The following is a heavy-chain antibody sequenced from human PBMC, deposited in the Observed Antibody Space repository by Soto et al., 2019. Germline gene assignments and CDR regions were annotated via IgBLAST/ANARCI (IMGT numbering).Heavy chain of an antibody. CDR3: ASKFGELLADAFDI. CDR2: IYHSGSI. Sequence: PSETLSLTCTVSNASISSRKWWTWVRQTPGRGLEWIGEIYHSGSINHNPTLKSRITMSVDKSKNQFSLKMTFVTAADTGVYYCASKFGELLADAFDIWGQGTVVT. J-gene: IGHJ3*02. D-gene: IGHD3-10*01. V-gene: IGHV4-4*02. CDR1: NASISSRKW.